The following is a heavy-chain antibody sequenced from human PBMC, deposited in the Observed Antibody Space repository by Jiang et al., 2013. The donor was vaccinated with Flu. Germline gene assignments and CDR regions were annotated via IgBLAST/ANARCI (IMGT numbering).Heavy chain of an antibody. J-gene: IGHJ6*04. CDR2: IDWDDDK. CDR1: GFSLSTSGMC. D-gene: IGHD4-17*01. V-gene: IGHV2-70*11. CDR3: ARIWSHTPGDPYYYYGMDV. Sequence: KPTQTLTLTCTFFGFSLSTSGMCVSWIRQPPGKALEWLARIDWDDDKYYSTSLKTRLTISKDTSKNQVVLTMTNMDPVDTATYYCARIWSHTPGDPYYYYGMDVWGKGTTVTVSS.